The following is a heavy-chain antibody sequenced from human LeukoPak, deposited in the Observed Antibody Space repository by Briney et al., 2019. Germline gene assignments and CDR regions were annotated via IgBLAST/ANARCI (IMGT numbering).Heavy chain of an antibody. J-gene: IGHJ5*02. CDR3: AVYCSSTSFFRFDT. Sequence: GASVKVSCKASGGTFSSYTISWVRQAPGQGLEWMGRIIPILGIANYAQKFQGRVTITADKSTSTAYMELSSLRSDDTAVYYCAVYCSSTSFFRFDTGGQGTLVTLSS. D-gene: IGHD2-2*01. V-gene: IGHV1-69*02. CDR2: IIPILGIA. CDR1: GGTFSSYT.